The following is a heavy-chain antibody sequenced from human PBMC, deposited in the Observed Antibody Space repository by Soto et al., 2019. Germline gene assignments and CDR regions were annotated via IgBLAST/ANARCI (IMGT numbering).Heavy chain of an antibody. D-gene: IGHD3-3*01. V-gene: IGHV3-15*01. CDR2: IKSKTDGGTT. CDR3: TATSEYDFWSGYYANLFDY. Sequence: EVQLVESGGGLVKPGGSLRLSCAASGFTFSNAWMSWVRQAPGKGLEWVGRIKSKTDGGTTDYDAPVKGQFTISREDTKHTLYLQMNSLKTEDTAVYYCTATSEYDFWSGYYANLFDYWGQGTLVTVSS. J-gene: IGHJ4*02. CDR1: GFTFSNAW.